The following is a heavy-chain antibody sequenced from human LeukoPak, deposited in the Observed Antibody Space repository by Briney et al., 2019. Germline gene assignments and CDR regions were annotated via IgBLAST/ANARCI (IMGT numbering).Heavy chain of an antibody. J-gene: IGHJ4*02. CDR2: ISETGVST. CDR3: ARDPGGSLDY. D-gene: IGHD1-26*01. CDR1: GFTFSSYA. V-gene: IGHV3-23*01. Sequence: GGSLRLSCAASGFTFSSYAMSWVRQAPGKGLEWISAISETGVSTYYADSVKGRFTISRDNSKNTLYLQMNSLRAEDTAVYYCARDPGGSLDYWGQGTLVTVSS.